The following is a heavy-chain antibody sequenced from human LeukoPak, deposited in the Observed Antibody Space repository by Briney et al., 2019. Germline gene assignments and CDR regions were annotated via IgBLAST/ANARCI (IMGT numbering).Heavy chain of an antibody. CDR2: IYYSGST. CDR1: GGSISSYY. V-gene: IGHV4-59*12. J-gene: IGHJ6*02. D-gene: IGHD2-15*01. CDR3: AREGADCSGGSCNYYYGMDV. Sequence: SETLSLTCTVSGGSISSYYWSWIRQPPGKGLEWIGYIYYSGSTNYNPSLKSRVTISVDKSKNQFSLKLSSVTAADTAVYYCAREGADCSGGSCNYYYGMDVWGQGTTVTVSS.